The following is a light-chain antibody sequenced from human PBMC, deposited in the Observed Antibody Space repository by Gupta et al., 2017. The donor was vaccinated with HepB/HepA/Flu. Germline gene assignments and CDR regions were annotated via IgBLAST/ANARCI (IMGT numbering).Light chain of an antibody. CDR2: WAS. CDR1: QSVLYSSNNKNY. J-gene: IGKJ4*01. Sequence: IVMTQSPDSLVVPLGERATINCKSSQSVLYSSNNKNYLSWFQQKPGQPPKLLIYWASTRESGVPDRFSGSGSGTDFTLTISSLRAEDVAVYYCQQYYSSPLTFGGGTKVEIK. CDR3: QQYYSSPLT. V-gene: IGKV4-1*01.